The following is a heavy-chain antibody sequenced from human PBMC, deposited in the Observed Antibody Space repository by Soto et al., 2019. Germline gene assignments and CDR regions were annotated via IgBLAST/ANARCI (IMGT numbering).Heavy chain of an antibody. J-gene: IGHJ4*02. Sequence: SETLSLTCTVSGGSISSSSYYWGWIRQPPGKGLEWIGSIYYSGSTYYNPSLKSRVTISVDTSKNQFSLKLSAVTAADTAVYYCARSDIAAAGIGTFDYWGQGTLVTVSS. CDR3: ARSDIAAAGIGTFDY. D-gene: IGHD6-13*01. CDR1: GGSISSSSYY. V-gene: IGHV4-39*01. CDR2: IYYSGST.